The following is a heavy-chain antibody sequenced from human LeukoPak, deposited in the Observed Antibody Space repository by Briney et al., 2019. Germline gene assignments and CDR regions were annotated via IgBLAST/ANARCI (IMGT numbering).Heavy chain of an antibody. CDR3: ARPTYYDSSGYYGGFDP. CDR1: GGSISSGGYS. V-gene: IGHV4-61*08. CDR2: IYYSGST. D-gene: IGHD3-22*01. J-gene: IGHJ5*02. Sequence: SETLSLTCAVSGGSISSGGYSWSWIRQPPGKGLEWIGYIYYSGSTNYNPSLKSRVTISVDTSKNQFSLKLSSVTAADTAVYYCARPTYYDSSGYYGGFDPWGQGTLVTVSS.